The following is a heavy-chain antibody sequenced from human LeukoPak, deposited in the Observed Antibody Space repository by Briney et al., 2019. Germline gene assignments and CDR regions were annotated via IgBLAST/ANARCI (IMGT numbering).Heavy chain of an antibody. D-gene: IGHD3-22*01. CDR3: ARVPNHYDSSGYPSTLFDY. Sequence: SETLSLICTVSGGSISSYYWSWILQPPGKGLEWIGYIYYSGSTNYNPSLKSRVTISVDTSKNQFSLKLSSVTAADTAVYYCARVPNHYDSSGYPSTLFDYWGQGTLVTVSS. CDR2: IYYSGST. J-gene: IGHJ4*02. V-gene: IGHV4-59*01. CDR1: GGSISSYY.